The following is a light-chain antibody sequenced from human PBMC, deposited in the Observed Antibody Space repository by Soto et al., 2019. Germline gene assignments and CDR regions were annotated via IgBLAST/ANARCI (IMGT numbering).Light chain of an antibody. CDR2: TAS. CDR1: QSISTY. J-gene: IGKJ2*01. Sequence: DIQMTQSPSSLSASVGDIVTITCRASQSISTYLNWYQQKPGKAPELLIYTASSVQSGVPSRFSGSGSGTDFTLAISSLQPDDFATYYWQQSFNTPNTFGQGTKLEIK. CDR3: QQSFNTPNT. V-gene: IGKV1-39*01.